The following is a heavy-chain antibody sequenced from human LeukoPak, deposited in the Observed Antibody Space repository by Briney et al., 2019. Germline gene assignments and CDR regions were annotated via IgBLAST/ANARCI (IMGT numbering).Heavy chain of an antibody. CDR1: GGSISSSSYY. CDR2: IYYSGST. D-gene: IGHD4-17*01. J-gene: IGHJ4*02. V-gene: IGHV4-39*01. Sequence: SETLSLTCTVSGGSISSSSYYCGWIRQPPGKGLEWIGSIYYSGSTYYNPSLKSRVTISVDTSKNQFSLKLSSVTAADTAVYYCARLSTTETGPEYWGQRTLVTVSS. CDR3: ARLSTTETGPEY.